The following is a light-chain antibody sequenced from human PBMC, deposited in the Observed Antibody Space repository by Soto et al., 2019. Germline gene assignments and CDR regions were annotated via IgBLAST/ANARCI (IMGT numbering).Light chain of an antibody. Sequence: QSVLTQPPSVSGAPGQRVTISCTGSSSNIGAGYDVHWYQQLPGTAPKLLIYGNSNRPSGVPDRFSGSKSGTSAYLAITGLQAEYEADYYCQSYDSSLSGLVFGTGTKLTVL. CDR1: SSNIGAGYD. V-gene: IGLV1-40*01. J-gene: IGLJ1*01. CDR2: GNS. CDR3: QSYDSSLSGLV.